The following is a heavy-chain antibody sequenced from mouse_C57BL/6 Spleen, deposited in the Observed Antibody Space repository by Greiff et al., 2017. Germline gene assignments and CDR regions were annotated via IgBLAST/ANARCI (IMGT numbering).Heavy chain of an antibody. CDR2: INPYNGGT. CDR1: GYTFTDYY. D-gene: IGHD2-1*01. J-gene: IGHJ3*01. V-gene: IGHV1-19*01. CDR3: ARSGGNPWFAY. Sequence: VQLQQSGPVLVKPGASVKMSCKASGYTFTDYYMNWVKQSHGKSLEWIGVINPYNGGTSYNQKFKGKATLTVDKSSSTAYMELNSLTSEDSAVYYCARSGGNPWFAYWGQGTLVTVSA.